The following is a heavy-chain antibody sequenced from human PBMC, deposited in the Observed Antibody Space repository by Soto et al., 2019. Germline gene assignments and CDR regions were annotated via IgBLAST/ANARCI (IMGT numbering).Heavy chain of an antibody. J-gene: IGHJ3*01. V-gene: IGHV3-9*01. CDR2: ISWDGGYT. D-gene: IGHD3-3*01. Sequence: EVQLAESGGGLVQPGRSLRLSCAASGFSFVDYAMHWVRQVPGQGLEWVSGISWDGGYTGYADSVKGRFTISRDNAKKALYLLMNRLRVEDTALYYCVKDEVVCNTISCKDAFDYWGQGTKVTVS. CDR1: GFSFVDYA. CDR3: VKDEVVCNTISCKDAFDY.